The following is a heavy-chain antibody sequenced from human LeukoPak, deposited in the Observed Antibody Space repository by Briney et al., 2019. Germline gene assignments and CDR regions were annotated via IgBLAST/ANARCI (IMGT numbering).Heavy chain of an antibody. V-gene: IGHV4-59*08. CDR3: ARQRFLEWYFDY. D-gene: IGHD3-3*01. J-gene: IGHJ4*02. Sequence: PSETLSLTCTVSGGSISSYYWSWIRHSPGKGLEWIGYIYYSGSTNYNPSLKSRVTISVDTSKNQFSLKLSSVTAADTAVYYCARQRFLEWYFDYWGQGTLVTVSS. CDR2: IYYSGST. CDR1: GGSISSYY.